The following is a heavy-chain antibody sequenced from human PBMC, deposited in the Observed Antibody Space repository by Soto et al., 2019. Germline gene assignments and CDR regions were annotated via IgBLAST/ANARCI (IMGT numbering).Heavy chain of an antibody. V-gene: IGHV4-59*08. D-gene: IGHD3-10*01. J-gene: IGHJ4*02. CDR1: GGSISSYY. CDR3: ARLWGWFGDY. Sequence: QVQLQESGPGLVKPSETLSLTCTASGGSISSYYWSWIGQPPGKGLECISYIYYSGSTNYNPSLKSPVTISVDTSKNQFSLKLSSVTAADTAVYYCARLWGWFGDYWGQGTLVTVSS. CDR2: IYYSGST.